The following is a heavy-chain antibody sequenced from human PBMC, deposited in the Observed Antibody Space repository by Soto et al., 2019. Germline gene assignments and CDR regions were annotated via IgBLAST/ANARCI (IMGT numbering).Heavy chain of an antibody. CDR3: ARGDGGNDHFDY. D-gene: IGHD2-15*01. V-gene: IGHV4-30-4*01. CDR1: GGSISRVDYY. Sequence: QVQLQESGPGLVKPSQTLSLTCTVSGGSISRVDYYWSWIRQPPGKGLEWIGYIFYSGNTYINPCLESRLSMSVEKSMNQFSLRFPSVTAADTAVYYCARGDGGNDHFDYWGQGTLVTVSS. CDR2: IFYSGNT. J-gene: IGHJ4*02.